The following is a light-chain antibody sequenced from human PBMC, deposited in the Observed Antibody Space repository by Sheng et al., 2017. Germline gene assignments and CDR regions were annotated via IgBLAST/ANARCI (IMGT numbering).Light chain of an antibody. CDR1: SSNIGNNY. Sequence: QSVLTQPPSVSAAPGQKVTISCSGSSSNIGNNYVSWYQQFPGTAPKLLIYENNKRPSGIPDRFSGSKSGTSATLGITGLQTGDEADYYCGTWDSSLSAYVFGTGTKVTV. CDR2: ENN. J-gene: IGLJ1*01. CDR3: GTWDSSLSAYV. V-gene: IGLV1-51*02.